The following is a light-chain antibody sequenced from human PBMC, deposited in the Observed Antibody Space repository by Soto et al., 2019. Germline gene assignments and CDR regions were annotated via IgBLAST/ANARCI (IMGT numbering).Light chain of an antibody. CDR2: ENN. J-gene: IGLJ1*01. Sequence: QSALTQPPSVSAAPGQKVTNSCSGSSSNIGNNYVSWYQQLPGTAPKLLIYENNKRPSGIPDRFSGSKSGTSATLGITGLQTGDEADYYCGTWDSSLSAYVFGTGTKVTVL. CDR3: GTWDSSLSAYV. CDR1: SSNIGNNY. V-gene: IGLV1-51*02.